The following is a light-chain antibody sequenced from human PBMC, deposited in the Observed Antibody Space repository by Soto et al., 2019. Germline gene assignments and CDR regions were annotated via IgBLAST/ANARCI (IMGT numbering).Light chain of an antibody. J-gene: IGKJ2*01. CDR1: QSVSSSY. Sequence: EIVLTQSPATLSLSPGERATLSCGASQSVSSSYLAWYQQKPGLAPRLLIYDASSRATGIPDRFSGSGSGTDFTLTICRLEPEDFAVYYCHQYGSSPPYTFGQGTKLEIK. CDR3: HQYGSSPPYT. V-gene: IGKV3D-20*01. CDR2: DAS.